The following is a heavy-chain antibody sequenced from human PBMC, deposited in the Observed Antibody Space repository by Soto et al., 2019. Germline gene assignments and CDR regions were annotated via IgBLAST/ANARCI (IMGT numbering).Heavy chain of an antibody. D-gene: IGHD6-13*01. CDR3: ARRERAAGTDWWFDP. Sequence: QLQLQESGPGLVKPSETLSLTCTVSGGSISSSSFHWGWIRQPPGKGLEWIGSIYYSGSTYYSPSRKTRVTISVDTSKNPCSLTLSSVTAADTAVDYCARRERAAGTDWWFDPWGQGTLVTVSS. V-gene: IGHV4-39*01. CDR1: GGSISSSSFH. J-gene: IGHJ5*02. CDR2: IYYSGST.